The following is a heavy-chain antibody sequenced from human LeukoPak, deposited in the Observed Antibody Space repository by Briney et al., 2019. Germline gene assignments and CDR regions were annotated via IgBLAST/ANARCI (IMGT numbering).Heavy chain of an antibody. CDR1: GFTFSSYA. D-gene: IGHD3-10*01. CDR3: ARDPTFYGSGSYLLDY. V-gene: IGHV3-30-3*01. CDR2: ISYDGSNK. Sequence: PGGSLRLSCAASGFTFSSYAMHWVRQAPGKGLEWVAVISYDGSNKYYADSVKGRFTISRDNSKNTLYLQMNSLRAEDTAVYYCARDPTFYGSGSYLLDYWGQGTLVTVSS. J-gene: IGHJ4*02.